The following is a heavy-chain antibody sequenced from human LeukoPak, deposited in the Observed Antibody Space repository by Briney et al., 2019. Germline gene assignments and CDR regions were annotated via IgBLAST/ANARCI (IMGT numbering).Heavy chain of an antibody. CDR2: IYPGDSNT. J-gene: IGHJ3*02. V-gene: IGHV5-51*01. D-gene: IGHD2-2*02. CDR3: ARHLYIYSPGSASNMGFDI. CDR1: GYSFTNYW. Sequence: GESLQISWKGSGYSFTNYWIGWVRQVPGKGLEWMGIIYPGDSNTTYSPSFQGQVTISADNSITTAYLQWSSLEASDTAMYYCARHLYIYSPGSASNMGFDIWGQGTMVTVSS.